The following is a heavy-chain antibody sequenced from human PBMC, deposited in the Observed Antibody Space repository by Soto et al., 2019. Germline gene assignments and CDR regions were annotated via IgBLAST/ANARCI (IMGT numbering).Heavy chain of an antibody. V-gene: IGHV3-30*03. Sequence: HPGGSLRLSCAASGFTFSSYGMHWVRQAPGKGLEWVAVISYDGSNKYYADSVKGRFTISRDNSKNTLYLQMNSLRAEDTAVYYCATIPFNWNYVVDAFDIWGQGTMVTVSS. D-gene: IGHD1-7*01. CDR2: ISYDGSNK. J-gene: IGHJ3*02. CDR3: ATIPFNWNYVVDAFDI. CDR1: GFTFSSYG.